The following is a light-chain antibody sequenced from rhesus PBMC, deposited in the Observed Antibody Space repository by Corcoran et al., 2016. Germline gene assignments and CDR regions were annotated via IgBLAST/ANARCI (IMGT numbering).Light chain of an antibody. V-gene: IGKV3-42*01. CDR1: QSVFSS. J-gene: IGKJ4*01. Sequence: EIVMTQSPATLSLSPGERATLSCRASQSVFSSLDWYHQKPGQAPKLLIYGASTRATGIPDRFSGSGSGKDFTLTLSGLEPEDVGVYYCQQDYTWPLTFGGGTKVEL. CDR3: QQDYTWPLT. CDR2: GAS.